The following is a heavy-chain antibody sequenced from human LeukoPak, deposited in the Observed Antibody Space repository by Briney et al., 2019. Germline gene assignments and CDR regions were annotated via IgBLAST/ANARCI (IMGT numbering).Heavy chain of an antibody. J-gene: IGHJ4*02. V-gene: IGHV4-4*07. CDR2: IIYTTGST. D-gene: IGHD3-16*01. Sequence: NPSETLSLSCTVSGGSISSYYWSWIRQPAGKGLEWIGRIIYTTGSTNYNPSLNSRVTMSVDTSKNQISLKLTYVTAADTAMYYCMRDGPSWGLLWGLGTLVTVSS. CDR1: GGSISSYY. CDR3: MRDGPSWGLL.